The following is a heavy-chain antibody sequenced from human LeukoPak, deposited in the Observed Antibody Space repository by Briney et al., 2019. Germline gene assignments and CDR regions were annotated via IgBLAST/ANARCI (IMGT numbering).Heavy chain of an antibody. V-gene: IGHV4-61*08. J-gene: IGHJ4*02. CDR3: ARGGWELEMATMD. CDR2: IYYSGST. Sequence: SETLSLTCTVSGGSITSGEYYWNWIRQSPGKGLEWIGYIYYSGSTNYNPSLKSRVTISVDTPKNQFSLKLSSVTAADTAVYYCARGGWELEMATMDWGQGTLVTVSS. D-gene: IGHD5-24*01. CDR1: GGSITSGEYY.